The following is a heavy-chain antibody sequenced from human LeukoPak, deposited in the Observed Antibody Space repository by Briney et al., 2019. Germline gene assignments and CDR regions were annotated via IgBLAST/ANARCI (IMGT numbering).Heavy chain of an antibody. CDR3: ARDRPSGSYSYEYFQH. J-gene: IGHJ1*01. CDR1: GFTFSSYA. Sequence: GRSLRLSCAASGFTFSSYAMHWVRQAPGKGLEWVAVISYDGSNKYYADSVKGRFTISRDNSKNTLYLQMNSLRAEDTAMYYCARDRPSGSYSYEYFQHWGQGTLVTVSS. CDR2: ISYDGSNK. D-gene: IGHD1-26*01. V-gene: IGHV3-30*17.